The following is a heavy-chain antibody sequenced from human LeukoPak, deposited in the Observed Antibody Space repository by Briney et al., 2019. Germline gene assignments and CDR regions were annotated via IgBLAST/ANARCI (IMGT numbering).Heavy chain of an antibody. CDR1: GGSISSSSYY. Sequence: SETLSLTYTVSGGSISSSSYYWGWIRQPPGKGLEWIGSIYYSGSTYYNPSLKSRVTISVDTSKNQFSLKLSSVTAADTAVYYCARLGRIRGHYYYYGMDVWGQGTTVTVSS. CDR2: IYYSGST. CDR3: ARLGRIRGHYYYYGMDV. D-gene: IGHD3-10*01. J-gene: IGHJ6*02. V-gene: IGHV4-39*01.